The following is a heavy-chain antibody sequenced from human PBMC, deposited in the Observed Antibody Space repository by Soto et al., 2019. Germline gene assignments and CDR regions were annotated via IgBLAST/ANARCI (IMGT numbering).Heavy chain of an antibody. CDR2: IWYDGSNK. CDR3: ARDLWDIVVVPAAIDY. V-gene: IGHV3-33*01. J-gene: IGHJ4*02. CDR1: GFTFSSYG. Sequence: QVQLVESGGGVVQPGRSLRLSCAASGFTFSSYGMHWFRQAPGKGLEWVAVIWYDGSNKYYADSVKGRFTISRDNSKNTLYLQMNSLRAEDTAVYYCARDLWDIVVVPAAIDYWGQGTLVTVSS. D-gene: IGHD2-2*01.